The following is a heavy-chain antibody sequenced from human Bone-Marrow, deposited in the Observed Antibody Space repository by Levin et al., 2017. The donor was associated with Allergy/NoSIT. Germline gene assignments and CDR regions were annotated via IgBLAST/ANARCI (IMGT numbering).Heavy chain of an antibody. J-gene: IGHJ4*02. CDR2: ISYDGSNK. CDR1: GFTFSSYA. D-gene: IGHD3-9*01. CDR3: AREYYDILTGYSSDLTYYFDY. V-gene: IGHV3-30*04. Sequence: GGSLRLSCAASGFTFSSYAMHWVRQAPGKGLEWVAVISYDGSNKYYADSVKGRFTISRDNSKNTLYLQMNSLRAEDTAVYYCAREYYDILTGYSSDLTYYFDYWGQGTLVTVSS.